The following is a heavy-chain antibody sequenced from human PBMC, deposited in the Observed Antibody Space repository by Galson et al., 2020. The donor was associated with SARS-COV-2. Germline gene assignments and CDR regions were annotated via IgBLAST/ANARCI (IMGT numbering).Heavy chain of an antibody. CDR3: ARGKYSSGWYGPRNWFDP. J-gene: IGHJ5*02. CDR1: GGSFSGYY. Sequence: SETLSLTCAVYGGSFSGYYWSWIRQPPGKGLEWIGAINHSGSTNYNPSLKRRVTISVDTSKNQFSLKLSSVTAADTAVYYCARGKYSSGWYGPRNWFDPWGQGTLVTVSS. CDR2: INHSGST. D-gene: IGHD6-19*01. V-gene: IGHV4-34*01.